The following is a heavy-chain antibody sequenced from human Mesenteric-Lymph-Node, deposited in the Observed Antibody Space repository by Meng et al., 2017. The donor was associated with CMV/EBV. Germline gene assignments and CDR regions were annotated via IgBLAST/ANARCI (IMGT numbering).Heavy chain of an antibody. J-gene: IGHJ4*02. V-gene: IGHV3-23*01. D-gene: IGHD6-13*01. CDR1: GFTFSSYA. CDR3: AKPSGYSSSWYHY. Sequence: GESLKISCAASGFTFSSYAMSWVRPAPGKGLEWVSTISGGGGSTNYADSVKGRFTISRDNSKNTLYLQMNSLRAEDTAVYYCAKPSGYSSSWYHYWGQGTLVTVSS. CDR2: ISGGGGST.